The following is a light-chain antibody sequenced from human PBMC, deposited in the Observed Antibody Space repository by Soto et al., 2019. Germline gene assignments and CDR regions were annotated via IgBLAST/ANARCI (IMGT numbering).Light chain of an antibody. CDR1: QSVNSY. Sequence: ETVMTQSPATLSVSPGEGAVLSCRASQSVNSYVAWYQQRPGQAPRVLIYGASTRPTGIPARFSGSGSGTEFTLTIGSLQSEDSAVYYCLQYKDWPKTFGQGTKVEIK. V-gene: IGKV3-15*01. CDR3: LQYKDWPKT. CDR2: GAS. J-gene: IGKJ1*01.